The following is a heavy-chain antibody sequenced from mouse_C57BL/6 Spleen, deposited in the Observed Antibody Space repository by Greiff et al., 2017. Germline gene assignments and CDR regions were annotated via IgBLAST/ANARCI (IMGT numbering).Heavy chain of an antibody. CDR2: INLSSGYT. CDR3: AYYGFAY. D-gene: IGHD1-1*01. Sequence: VQLQQSGAELARPGASVKMSCKASGYTFPSYTMHWVKQRPGQGLEWIGYINLSSGYTKYNQKFKDKATLTADKSSSTAYMQLSSLTSEDSAVYYCAYYGFAYWGQGTLVTVSA. V-gene: IGHV1-4*01. CDR1: GYTFPSYT. J-gene: IGHJ3*01.